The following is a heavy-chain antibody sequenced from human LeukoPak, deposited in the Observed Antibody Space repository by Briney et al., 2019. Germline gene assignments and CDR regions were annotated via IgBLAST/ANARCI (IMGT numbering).Heavy chain of an antibody. V-gene: IGHV3-30*04. CDR1: GFIFSSYA. Sequence: GRSLRLSCEASGFIFSSYAMHWVRQAPGKGLEWVAVISYDGSNKYYADSVKGRFTISRDNSKNTLYLQMNSLRAEDTAVYYCARDFHTVTTTLPHAFDIWGQGTMVTVSS. CDR3: ARDFHTVTTTLPHAFDI. CDR2: ISYDGSNK. J-gene: IGHJ3*02. D-gene: IGHD4-17*01.